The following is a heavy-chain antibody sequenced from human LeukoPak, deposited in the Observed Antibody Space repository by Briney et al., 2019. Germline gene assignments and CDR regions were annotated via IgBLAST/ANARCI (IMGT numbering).Heavy chain of an antibody. D-gene: IGHD3-9*01. V-gene: IGHV1-18*01. CDR1: GYTFTSYG. CDR2: ISAYNGNT. Sequence: ASVKVSCKASGYTFTSYGINWARQAPGQGLEWMGWISAYNGNTNYAQKLQGRVTMTTDTSTSTAYMELRSLGSDDTAVYYCARDRSYDILTGYPDNDAFDIWGQGTMVTVSS. CDR3: ARDRSYDILTGYPDNDAFDI. J-gene: IGHJ3*02.